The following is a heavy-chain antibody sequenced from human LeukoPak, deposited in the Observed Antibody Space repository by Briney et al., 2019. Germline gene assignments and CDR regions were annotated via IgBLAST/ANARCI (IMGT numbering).Heavy chain of an antibody. J-gene: IGHJ4*02. Sequence: PSETLSLTCTVSGDSMNSHYWSWIRQPPGKGLEWIGYIYYSGSTNYNPSLKSRVTISVDTSKNQFSLKLSSVTAADTAVYYCARESQAVAGFDYWGQGTLVTVSS. V-gene: IGHV4-59*11. D-gene: IGHD6-19*01. CDR3: ARESQAVAGFDY. CDR1: GDSMNSHY. CDR2: IYYSGST.